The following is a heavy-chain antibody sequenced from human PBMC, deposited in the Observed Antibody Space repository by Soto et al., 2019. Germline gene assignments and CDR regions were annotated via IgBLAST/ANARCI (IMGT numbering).Heavy chain of an antibody. V-gene: IGHV4-30-4*01. J-gene: IGHJ4*02. D-gene: IGHD3-22*01. CDR1: GGSISRGNYY. Sequence: QVQLQESGPGLVKPSQTLSLTCTVSGGSISRGNYYLGWISQPQGNGLEWLGSIFYSGSTYYNPSLKSRVTISMETSKYQFSLKLGSVTAADTAVYYWARVRYYVSSGYAGPCFDYWGQGTLVTVSS. CDR3: ARVRYYVSSGYAGPCFDY. CDR2: IFYSGST.